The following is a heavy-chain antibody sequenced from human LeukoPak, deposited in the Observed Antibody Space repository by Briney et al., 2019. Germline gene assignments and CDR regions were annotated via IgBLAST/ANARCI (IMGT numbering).Heavy chain of an antibody. Sequence: GGSLRLSCAASGFTFSSYWMSWVRQAPGKGLEWVANIKQDGSEEYYVDSVKGRFTISRDNAKNSLYLQMNSLRAEDTAVYYCARDFPLFCGGDCYSGAFDIWGQGTMVTVSS. CDR1: GFTFSSYW. D-gene: IGHD2-21*02. V-gene: IGHV3-7*01. J-gene: IGHJ3*02. CDR3: ARDFPLFCGGDCYSGAFDI. CDR2: IKQDGSEE.